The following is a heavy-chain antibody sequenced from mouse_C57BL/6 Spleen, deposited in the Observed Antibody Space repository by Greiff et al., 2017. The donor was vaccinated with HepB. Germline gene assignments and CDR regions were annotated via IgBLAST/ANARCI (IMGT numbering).Heavy chain of an antibody. Sequence: VQLQQPGAELVMPGASVKLSCKASGYTFTSYWMHWVKQRPGQGLEWIGEIDPSDSYTNYNQKFKGKSTLTVDKSSSTAYMQLSSLTSEDSAVYYCAREEGLPYAMDYWGQGTSVTVSS. CDR2: IDPSDSYT. V-gene: IGHV1-69*01. CDR1: GYTFTSYW. D-gene: IGHD5-5*01. J-gene: IGHJ4*01. CDR3: AREEGLPYAMDY.